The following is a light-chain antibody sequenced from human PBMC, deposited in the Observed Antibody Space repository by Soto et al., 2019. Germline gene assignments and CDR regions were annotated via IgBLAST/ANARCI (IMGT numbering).Light chain of an antibody. CDR2: EVS. J-gene: IGLJ2*01. CDR1: SSDVGNYNL. Sequence: QSDLTQPASVSGSPGQSITISCTGTSSDVGNYNLVSWYQQHPGKAPKLMIYEVSKRPSGVSDRFSGSKSGNTASLTISGLQAEDEADYFCCSYAAITTPVIFGGGTKLTVL. V-gene: IGLV2-23*02. CDR3: CSYAAITTPVI.